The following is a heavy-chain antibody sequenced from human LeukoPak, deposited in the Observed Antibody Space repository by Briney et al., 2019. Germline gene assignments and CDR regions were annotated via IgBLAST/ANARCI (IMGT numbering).Heavy chain of an antibody. D-gene: IGHD4-17*01. CDR3: ARVGDYGDYRGAFDI. V-gene: IGHV4-4*02. CDR2: IYHSGST. CDR1: GASISKGNW. J-gene: IGHJ3*02. Sequence: SGTLSLTCGVSGASISKGNWWSWVRQPPGKGLEWIGEIYHSGSTNYNPSLKSRVTISVDKSKNQFSLKLSSVTAADTAVYYCARVGDYGDYRGAFDIWGQGTMVTVSS.